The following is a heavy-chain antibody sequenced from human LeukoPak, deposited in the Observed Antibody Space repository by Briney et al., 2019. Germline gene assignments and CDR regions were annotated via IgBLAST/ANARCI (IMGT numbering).Heavy chain of an antibody. CDR3: AELGITMIGGV. V-gene: IGHV3-23*01. J-gene: IGHJ6*04. CDR2: ISGSGGST. CDR1: GFTFSRYG. Sequence: GGTLRLSCAASGFTFSRYGMSWVRQAPGKGLEWVSAISGSGGSTYYADSVKGRFTISRDNSKNTLYLQMNSLRAEDTAVYYCAELGITMIGGVWGKGTTVTISS. D-gene: IGHD3-10*02.